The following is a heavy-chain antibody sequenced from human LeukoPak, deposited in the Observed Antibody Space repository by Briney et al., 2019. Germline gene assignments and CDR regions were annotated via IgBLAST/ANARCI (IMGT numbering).Heavy chain of an antibody. V-gene: IGHV4-59*01. Sequence: SETQSLTCTVSGGSISSYYWSWIRQPPGKGLEWIGYIYYSGSTNYNPSLKSRVTISVDTSKNQFSLKLSSVTAADTAVYYCARGEVTASLDYWGQGTLVTVSS. J-gene: IGHJ4*02. CDR1: GGSISSYY. D-gene: IGHD2-21*02. CDR3: ARGEVTASLDY. CDR2: IYYSGST.